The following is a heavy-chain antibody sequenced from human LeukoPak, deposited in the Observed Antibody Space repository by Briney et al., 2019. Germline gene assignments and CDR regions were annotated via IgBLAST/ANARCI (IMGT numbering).Heavy chain of an antibody. CDR1: RFTVSSNY. J-gene: IGHJ4*02. CDR3: VRVASRAFDY. CDR2: IYSGTTT. Sequence: GGSLRLPCAASRFTVSSNYMSWVRQAPGKGLEWVSIIYSGTTTYYADSVKGRFTISRDNSKNTLYLQMSSLRAEDTAVYYCVRVASRAFDYWGQGTLVTVS. V-gene: IGHV3-66*01.